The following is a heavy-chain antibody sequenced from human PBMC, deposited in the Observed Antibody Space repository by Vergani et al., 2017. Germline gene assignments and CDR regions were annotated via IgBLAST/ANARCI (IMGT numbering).Heavy chain of an antibody. V-gene: IGHV4-39*07. CDR2: INHSGST. J-gene: IGHJ6*02. D-gene: IGHD2-15*01. Sequence: QLQLQESGPGLVKPSETLSLTCTVSGGSISSSSYYWSWIRQPPGKGLEWIGEINHSGSTNYNPSLKSRVTISVDTSKNQFSLKLSSVTAADTAVYYCARGGVVVVHYYYYGMDVWGQGTTVTVSS. CDR3: ARGGVVVVHYYYYGMDV. CDR1: GGSISSSSYY.